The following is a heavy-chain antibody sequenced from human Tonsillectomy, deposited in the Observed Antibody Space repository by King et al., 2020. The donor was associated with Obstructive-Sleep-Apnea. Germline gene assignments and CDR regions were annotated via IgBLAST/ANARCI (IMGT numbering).Heavy chain of an antibody. V-gene: IGHV1-8*01. CDR3: ARGLRFRGQTRVYWFDP. CDR1: GYTFTSYD. CDR2: MNPNSGNT. Sequence: QLVQSGAEVKKPGASVKVSCKASGYTFTSYDINWVRQATGQGLEWMGWMNPNSGNTGYAQKFQGRVTMTRYTSISTAYMELSSLRSEDTAVYYCARGLRFRGQTRVYWFDPWGQGTLVTVSS. J-gene: IGHJ5*02. D-gene: IGHD3-10*01.